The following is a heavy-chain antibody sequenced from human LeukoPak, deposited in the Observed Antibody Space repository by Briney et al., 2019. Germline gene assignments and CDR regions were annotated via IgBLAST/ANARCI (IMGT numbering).Heavy chain of an antibody. Sequence: SETLSLTCTVSGGSISSGSYYWSWIRQPAGKGLEWIGRIYTSGSTNYNPSLKSRVIISVDTSKNQFSLELSSVTAADTAVYYCARVPTVTFFDYWGQGTLVTVSS. CDR3: ARVPTVTFFDY. V-gene: IGHV4-61*02. CDR2: IYTSGST. J-gene: IGHJ4*02. CDR1: GGSISSGSYY. D-gene: IGHD4-17*01.